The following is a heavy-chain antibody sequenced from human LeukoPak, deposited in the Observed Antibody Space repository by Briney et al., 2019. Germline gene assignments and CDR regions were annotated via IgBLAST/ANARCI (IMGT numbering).Heavy chain of an antibody. CDR2: INPGNGDT. J-gene: IGHJ4*02. D-gene: IGHD2-2*02. CDR3: TLYNY. Sequence: ASVKVSCKASGGTFSSYAISWVRQAPGQGLEWMGCINPGNGDTKYSPEFQGRVTITRDTSATTAYMELSSLRSDDMAVYYCTLYNYWGQGTLVTVSS. CDR1: GGTFSSYA. V-gene: IGHV1-3*03.